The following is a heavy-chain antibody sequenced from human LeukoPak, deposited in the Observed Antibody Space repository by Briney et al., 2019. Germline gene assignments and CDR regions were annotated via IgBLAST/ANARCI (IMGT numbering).Heavy chain of an antibody. V-gene: IGHV1-8*03. D-gene: IGHD2-2*01. CDR3: ARGKTRYCSSTSCPNWFDP. CDR2: MNPNSGNT. CDR1: GYTFTSYD. Sequence: GASVKVSCKASGYTFTSYDINWVRQATGQGLEWMGWMNPNSGNTGYAQKFQGRVTITRNTSISTAYMELSSLRSEDTAVYYCARGKTRYCSSTSCPNWFDPWGQGTLVTVSS. J-gene: IGHJ5*02.